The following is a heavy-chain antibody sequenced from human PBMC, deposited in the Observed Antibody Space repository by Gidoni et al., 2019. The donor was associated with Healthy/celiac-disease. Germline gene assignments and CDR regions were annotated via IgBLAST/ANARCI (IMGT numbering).Heavy chain of an antibody. CDR1: GYTFTSYA. CDR3: ARGRGSGWPPPSY. D-gene: IGHD6-19*01. J-gene: IGHJ4*02. CDR2: INAGNGNT. V-gene: IGHV1-3*05. Sequence: QVQLVQSGAEEKKPGASVKVSCKASGYTFTSYAMHWVRQAPGQRLEWMGWINAGNGNTKYSQKFQGRVTITRDTSASTAYMELSSLRSEDTAVYYCARGRGSGWPPPSYWGQGTLVTVSS.